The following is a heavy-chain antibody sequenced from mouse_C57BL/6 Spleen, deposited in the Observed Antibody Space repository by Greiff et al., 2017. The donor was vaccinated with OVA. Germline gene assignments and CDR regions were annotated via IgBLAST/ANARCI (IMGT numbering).Heavy chain of an antibody. CDR3: TTGGAYYGNSFDY. V-gene: IGHV14-4*01. Sequence: EVQLQQSGAELVRPGASVKLSCTASGFNIKDDYMHWVKQRPEQGLEWIGWIDPENGDTEYASKFQGKATITADTSSNTAYLQLSSLTSEDTAVYYCTTGGAYYGNSFDYWGQGTTLTVSS. D-gene: IGHD2-10*01. CDR2: IDPENGDT. CDR1: GFNIKDDY. J-gene: IGHJ2*01.